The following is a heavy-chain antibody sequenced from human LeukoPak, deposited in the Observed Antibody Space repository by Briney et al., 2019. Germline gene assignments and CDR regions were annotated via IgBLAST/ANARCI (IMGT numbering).Heavy chain of an antibody. V-gene: IGHV1-69*13. D-gene: IGHD3-10*01. CDR2: IIPIFGTA. CDR1: GGTFSSYA. J-gene: IGHJ6*04. Sequence: GASVKVSCKASGGTFSSYAISGVRQAPGQGLEGMGGIIPIFGTANYAQKFQGRVTITADESTSTAYMELSSLRSEDTAVYYCARAPSMVRGLDVWGKETTVTISS. CDR3: ARAPSMVRGLDV.